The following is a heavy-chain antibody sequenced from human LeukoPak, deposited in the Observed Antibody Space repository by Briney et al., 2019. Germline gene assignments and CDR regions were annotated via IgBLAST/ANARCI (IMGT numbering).Heavy chain of an antibody. CDR3: ANGLNRWWWALLPYYGMDV. J-gene: IGHJ6*02. CDR1: GFTFSSYG. CDR2: ISYDGSNK. V-gene: IGHV3-30*18. D-gene: IGHD1-26*01. Sequence: GGSLRLSCAASGFTFSSYGMHWVRQAPGKGLEWVAVISYDGSNKYYADSVKGRFTISRDNSKNTLYLQMNSLRAEDTAVYYCANGLNRWWWALLPYYGMDVWGQGTTVTVSS.